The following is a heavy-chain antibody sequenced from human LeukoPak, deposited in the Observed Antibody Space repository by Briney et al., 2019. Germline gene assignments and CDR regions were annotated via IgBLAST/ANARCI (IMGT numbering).Heavy chain of an antibody. CDR3: ARVYHDFWSGYH. CDR1: GFTFSSYA. Sequence: GGSLRLSCAASGFTFSSYAMSWVRQAPGKGLEWVSAISGSGGSTYYADSVKGRFTISRDNSKNTLYLQMNSLRAEDTAVYYCARVYHDFWSGYHWGQGTLVTVSS. J-gene: IGHJ5*02. D-gene: IGHD3-3*01. CDR2: ISGSGGST. V-gene: IGHV3-23*01.